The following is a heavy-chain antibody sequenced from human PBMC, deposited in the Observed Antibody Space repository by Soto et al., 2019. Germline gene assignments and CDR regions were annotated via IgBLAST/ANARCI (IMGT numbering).Heavy chain of an antibody. V-gene: IGHV4-34*01. CDR3: ARGGISHWAYFYYMDV. CDR1: GGSFSANY. Sequence: PSETLSLTCAVYGGSFSANYWTWIRQPPGKALEWIGEINHLGSINYNPSLKSRVTMSVDTSKNQFSLTLNSVTAADTATYYCARGGISHWAYFYYMDVWDRGTTVTVSS. CDR2: INHLGSI. D-gene: IGHD2-21*01. J-gene: IGHJ6*03.